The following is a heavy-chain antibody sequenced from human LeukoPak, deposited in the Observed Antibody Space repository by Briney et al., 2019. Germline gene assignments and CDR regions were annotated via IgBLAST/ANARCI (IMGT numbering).Heavy chain of an antibody. Sequence: SETLSLTCTISGGSISSYYLSWIRQPPGKGLEWIGYIYYSGGTNYNPSLKSRVTISVDTSKNQFSLKLSSVTAADTAVYYCARFYYDTSAYYYVLDYWGQGILVTVSS. J-gene: IGHJ4*02. CDR2: IYYSGGT. CDR1: GGSISSYY. CDR3: ARFYYDTSAYYYVLDY. V-gene: IGHV4-59*01. D-gene: IGHD3-22*01.